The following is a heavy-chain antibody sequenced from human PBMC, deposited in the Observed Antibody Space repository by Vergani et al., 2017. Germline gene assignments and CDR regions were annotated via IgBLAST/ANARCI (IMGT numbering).Heavy chain of an antibody. CDR2: ISSSSSYL. CDR1: GFTFSSYS. J-gene: IGHJ6*03. D-gene: IGHD2-2*01. Sequence: EVQLVESGGGLVKPGGSLRLSCAASGFTFSSYSMNWVRQAPGKGLEWVSSISSSSSYLYYADSVKGRFTISRDNAKNSLYLQMNSLRAEDTAVYYCARGWYCSSTSCYQGVMDVWGKGTTVTVSS. V-gene: IGHV3-21*01. CDR3: ARGWYCSSTSCYQGVMDV.